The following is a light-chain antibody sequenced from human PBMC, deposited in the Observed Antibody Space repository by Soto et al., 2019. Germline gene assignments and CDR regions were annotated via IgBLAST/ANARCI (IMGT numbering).Light chain of an antibody. CDR1: QDISND. CDR3: LQDYSYPHT. Sequence: AIQMTQSPSSLSASVGDRVTITCRASQDISNDLAWYQQKPGKAPELLIYDASNLHSGVPFRFRGSGSGTEFTLTITSLQPEDFANYFCLQDYSYPHTFGQGTKVEVK. V-gene: IGKV1-6*01. J-gene: IGKJ1*01. CDR2: DAS.